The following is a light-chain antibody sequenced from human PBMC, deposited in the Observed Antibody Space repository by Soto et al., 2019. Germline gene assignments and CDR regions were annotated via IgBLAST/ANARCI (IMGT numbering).Light chain of an antibody. CDR3: QSYDNSNQV. CDR2: EDN. CDR1: SGSIASNY. J-gene: IGLJ3*02. V-gene: IGLV6-57*02. Sequence: NFMLTQPHSVSESPGKTVTISCSVSSGSIASNYVQWFQQRPGSAPTTLISEDNKRPSGVPDRFSGSVDRSSKSASLTISGLKTEDEADYYCQSYDNSNQVFGGGTKLTVL.